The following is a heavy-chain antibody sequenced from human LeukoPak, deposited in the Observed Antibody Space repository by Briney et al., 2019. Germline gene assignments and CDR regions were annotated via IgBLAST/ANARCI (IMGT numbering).Heavy chain of an antibody. D-gene: IGHD3-10*01. V-gene: IGHV2-5*02. CDR1: GFSLSTSGVG. CDR2: IYWDDDK. Sequence: SGPTLVNPTQTLTLTCTFSGFSLSTSGVGVGWIRQPPGKALEWLALIYWDDDKRYSPSLKSRLTISKDTSKNQVVLTMTNMDPVDTATYYCARSITMVRGVMESFDYWGQGTLVTVSS. CDR3: ARSITMVRGVMESFDY. J-gene: IGHJ4*02.